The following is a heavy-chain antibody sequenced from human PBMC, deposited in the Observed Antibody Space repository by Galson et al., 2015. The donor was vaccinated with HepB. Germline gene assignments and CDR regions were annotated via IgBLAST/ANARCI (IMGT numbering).Heavy chain of an antibody. CDR3: ARDLHRSGYPAPLDL. CDR1: GFTFSSYS. Sequence: SLRLSCAASGFTFSSYSMNWVRQAPGKGLEWVSYISSSSSTIYYADSVKGRFTISRDNAKNSLYLQMNSLRAEDTAVYYCARDLHRSGYPAPLDLWGRGTLVTVSS. V-gene: IGHV3-48*01. CDR2: ISSSSSTI. D-gene: IGHD3-22*01. J-gene: IGHJ2*01.